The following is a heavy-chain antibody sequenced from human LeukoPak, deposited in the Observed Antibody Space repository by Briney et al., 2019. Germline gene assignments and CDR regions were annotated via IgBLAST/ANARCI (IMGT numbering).Heavy chain of an antibody. Sequence: GGSLRLSCAASGFTFSSYWMSWVRQAPGKGLEWVAKIKQDGSEKYYVDSVKGRFTISRDNAKNSLYLQMNSLRAEDTAVYYCAREGGIVDRYGMDVWGKGTTVTVSS. D-gene: IGHD1-26*01. V-gene: IGHV3-7*03. J-gene: IGHJ6*04. CDR2: IKQDGSEK. CDR1: GFTFSSYW. CDR3: AREGGIVDRYGMDV.